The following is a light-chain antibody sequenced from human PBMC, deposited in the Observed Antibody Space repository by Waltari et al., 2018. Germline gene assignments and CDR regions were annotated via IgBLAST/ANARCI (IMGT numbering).Light chain of an antibody. CDR2: EVT. Sequence: QSALTQPDTVSGSPGQSIIRSCTGTSRDIVDHNYVSWYQQHPGKAPKLMLYEVTKRPSGVSSRFSGSKSGNMASLAISGLQPEDEADYYCSSYTITGTVLFGGGTKLTVL. J-gene: IGLJ2*01. V-gene: IGLV2-14*01. CDR1: SRDIVDHNY. CDR3: SSYTITGTVL.